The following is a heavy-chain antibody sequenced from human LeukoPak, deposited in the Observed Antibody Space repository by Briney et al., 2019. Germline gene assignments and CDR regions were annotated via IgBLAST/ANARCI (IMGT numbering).Heavy chain of an antibody. V-gene: IGHV3-21*04. D-gene: IGHD3-10*01. CDR1: GFTFSSYS. J-gene: IGHJ4*02. CDR2: ISSSSSYI. CDR3: ARDLNYYGSGSSGDY. Sequence: KPGGSLRLSCAASGFTFSSYSMNWVRQAPGKGLEWVSSISSSSSYIYYADSVKGRFTISRDNAKNSLYLQMNSLRAEDTAVYYCARDLNYYGSGSSGDYWGQGTLVTVSS.